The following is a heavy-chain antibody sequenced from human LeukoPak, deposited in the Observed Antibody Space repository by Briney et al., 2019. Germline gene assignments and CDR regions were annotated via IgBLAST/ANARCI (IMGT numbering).Heavy chain of an antibody. D-gene: IGHD6-6*01. CDR3: AREGEYSSSSSYFDY. CDR2: INQGGSEK. CDR1: GFTFSSYW. V-gene: IGHV3-7*01. Sequence: GGSLRLSCAASGFTFSSYWMTWVRQAPGKGLEWVANINQGGSEKYYVDSVKGRFTISRDNAKNSLYLQMNSLRAEDTAVYYCAREGEYSSSSSYFDYWGQGTLVTVSS. J-gene: IGHJ4*02.